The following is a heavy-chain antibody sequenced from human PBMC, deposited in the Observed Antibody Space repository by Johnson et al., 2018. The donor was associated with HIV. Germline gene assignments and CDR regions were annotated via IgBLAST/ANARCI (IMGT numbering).Heavy chain of an antibody. CDR3: ARGSEDAFDS. Sequence: VQLVESGGGVVQPGGSLRLSCAASGFTFSSYGMHWVRQAPGKGLEWVAFIRYDGSNKYYADSVKGRFTISRDNSKNTLYLQMNSLRAGDTAVYYCARGSEDAFDSWGQGTMVTVSS. D-gene: IGHD3-16*01. J-gene: IGHJ3*02. CDR1: GFTFSSYG. V-gene: IGHV3-30*02. CDR2: IRYDGSNK.